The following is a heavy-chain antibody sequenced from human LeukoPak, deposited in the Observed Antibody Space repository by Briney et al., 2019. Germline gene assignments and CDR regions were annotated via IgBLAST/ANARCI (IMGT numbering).Heavy chain of an antibody. D-gene: IGHD1-26*01. CDR1: GFTLSRYA. J-gene: IGHJ4*02. CDR3: AKDQSPYSGSHGYFDY. V-gene: IGHV3-23*01. Sequence: PGGSLRLSCAASGFTLSRYAMSGVRQAPGKGLEGVSGISGSGDNTYYAVSVKGRFTISRDNSKNTLYLQMNRLRAEDTAVYYCAKDQSPYSGSHGYFDYWGQGTLVTVSS. CDR2: ISGSGDNT.